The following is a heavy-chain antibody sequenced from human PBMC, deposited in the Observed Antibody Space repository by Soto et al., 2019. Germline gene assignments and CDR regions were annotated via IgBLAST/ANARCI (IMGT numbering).Heavy chain of an antibody. CDR2: IIPIFGTA. D-gene: IGHD2-21*02. V-gene: IGHV1-69*05. J-gene: IGHJ4*02. Sequence: SVKVSCKASGGTFSSYAISWVRQAPGQGLEWMGGIIPIFGTANYAQKFQGRVTMTMDSSTSTVFMELTSLRSADTAVYYCARGGHIAVVTDSFDSWGQGTLVTVSS. CDR3: ARGGHIAVVTDSFDS. CDR1: GGTFSSYA.